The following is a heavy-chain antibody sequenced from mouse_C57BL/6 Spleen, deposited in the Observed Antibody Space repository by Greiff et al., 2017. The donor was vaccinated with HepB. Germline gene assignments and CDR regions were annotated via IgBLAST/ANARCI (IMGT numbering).Heavy chain of an antibody. J-gene: IGHJ1*03. V-gene: IGHV1-4*01. Sequence: QVQLKESGAELARPGASVTMSCKASGYTFTSYTMHWVKQMPGQGLEWIGYINPSSGYTTYNQKFKYKATLTADKSSSTAYMQLSSLTSEDAAVYYCAKERGYSNYEYFDVWGTGTTVTVSS. CDR3: AKERGYSNYEYFDV. CDR1: GYTFTSYT. CDR2: INPSSGYT. D-gene: IGHD2-5*01.